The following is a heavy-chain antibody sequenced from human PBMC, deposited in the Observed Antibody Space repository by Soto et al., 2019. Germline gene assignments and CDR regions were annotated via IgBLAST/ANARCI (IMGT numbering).Heavy chain of an antibody. D-gene: IGHD4-17*01. J-gene: IGHJ4*02. Sequence: EVQLVQSGGGLVQPGGSLRLSCAASGFSFSSHWMHLVRQAPGRGLVWISRINFDGSITGYADSVRGRFTVSRDNAKNTLYLQLNSLRADDTAVYYCTRDRTTVTLFAHWGQGALGTVAS. CDR3: TRDRTTVTLFAH. CDR2: INFDGSIT. V-gene: IGHV3-74*01. CDR1: GFSFSSHW.